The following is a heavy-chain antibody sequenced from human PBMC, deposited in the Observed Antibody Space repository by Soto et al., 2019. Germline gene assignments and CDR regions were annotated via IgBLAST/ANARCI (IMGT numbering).Heavy chain of an antibody. J-gene: IGHJ3*02. CDR2: INAGNGNT. V-gene: IGHV1-3*01. CDR1: GYTFTSYA. CDR3: ARDGYSYGSHAFDI. Sequence: ASVKVSCKAPGYTFTSYAMHWVRQAPGQRLEWMGGINAGNGNTKYSQKFQGRVTITRDTSASTAYMELSSLRSEDTAVYYCARDGYSYGSHAFDIWGQGTMVTVSS. D-gene: IGHD5-18*01.